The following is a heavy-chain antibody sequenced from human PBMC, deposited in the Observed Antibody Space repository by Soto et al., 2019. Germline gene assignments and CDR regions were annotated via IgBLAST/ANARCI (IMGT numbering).Heavy chain of an antibody. CDR3: ARVQYDYVWGSYPLGAFDI. Sequence: SETLSLTCTVSGGSISSYYWSWIRQPPGKGLEWIGYIYYSGSTNYNPSLRSRVTISVDTSKNQFSLKLSSVTAADTAVYYCARVQYDYVWGSYPLGAFDIWGQGTMVTVSS. CDR1: GGSISSYY. V-gene: IGHV4-59*01. CDR2: IYYSGST. D-gene: IGHD3-16*02. J-gene: IGHJ3*02.